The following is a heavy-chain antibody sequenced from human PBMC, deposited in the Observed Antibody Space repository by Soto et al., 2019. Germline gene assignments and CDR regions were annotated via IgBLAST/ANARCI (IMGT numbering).Heavy chain of an antibody. J-gene: IGHJ6*02. CDR2: ISSNGGST. Sequence: PGGFLRLSCSASGFTFSSYAMYWVRQAPGKGLEYVSAISSNGGSTYYADSVKGRFTISRDNSKNTLYLQMSSLRAEDTAVYYCVKARTWYYYGLDVWGQGTTVTVSS. CDR3: VKARTWYYYGLDV. V-gene: IGHV3-64D*06. CDR1: GFTFSSYA.